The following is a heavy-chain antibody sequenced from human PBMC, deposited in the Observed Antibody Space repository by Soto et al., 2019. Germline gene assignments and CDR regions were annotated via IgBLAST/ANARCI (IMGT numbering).Heavy chain of an antibody. Sequence: PGGSLRLSCAASGFTFSSYAMSWVRQAPGKGLEWVSAISGSGGSTYYADSVKGRFTISRDNSKNTLYLQMNSLRAEDTAVYYCAKNRRVIVGSNWFDPWGQGTLVTVSS. V-gene: IGHV3-23*01. CDR3: AKNRRVIVGSNWFDP. CDR1: GFTFSSYA. CDR2: ISGSGGST. D-gene: IGHD3-16*02. J-gene: IGHJ5*02.